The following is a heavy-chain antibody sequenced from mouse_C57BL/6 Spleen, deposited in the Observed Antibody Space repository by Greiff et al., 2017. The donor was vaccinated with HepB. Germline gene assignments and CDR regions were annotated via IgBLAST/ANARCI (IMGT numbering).Heavy chain of an antibody. CDR1: GYTFTDYY. CDR3: ARPDY. J-gene: IGHJ2*01. CDR2: INPNNGGT. Sequence: VQLQQSGPELVKPGASVKISCKASGYTFTDYYMIWVKQSHGKSLEWIGDINPNNGGTSYNQKFKGKATLTVDKSSSTAYMELRSLTSEDSAVYYCARPDYWGQGTTLTVSS. V-gene: IGHV1-26*01.